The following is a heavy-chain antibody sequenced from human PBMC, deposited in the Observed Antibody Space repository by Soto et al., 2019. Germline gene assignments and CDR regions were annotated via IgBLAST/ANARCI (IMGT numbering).Heavy chain of an antibody. CDR2: IYYSGST. CDR3: ARWNYYDSSGYAAFDY. Sequence: QVQLQESGPGLVKPSQTLSLTCTVSGGSISSGDYYWSWIRQPPGKGLEWIGYIYYSGSTYYNPSLKSRATRSVATSENQCSLKLSSVTAADTAVYYCARWNYYDSSGYAAFDYWGQGTLVTVSS. CDR1: GGSISSGDYY. V-gene: IGHV4-30-4*01. D-gene: IGHD3-22*01. J-gene: IGHJ4*02.